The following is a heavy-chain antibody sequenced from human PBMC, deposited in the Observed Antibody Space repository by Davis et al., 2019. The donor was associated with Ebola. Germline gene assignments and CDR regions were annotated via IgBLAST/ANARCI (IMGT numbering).Heavy chain of an antibody. J-gene: IGHJ6*02. D-gene: IGHD1-26*01. V-gene: IGHV1-2*02. CDR3: ARDIVKLAGEYYYYGMDV. CDR2: INPNSGGT. CDR1: GYTFTGYY. Sequence: ASVKVSCKASGYTFTGYYMHWVRQAPGQGLEWMGWINPNSGGTNYAQKFQGRVTMTRDTSISTAYMELSRLRSDDTAVYYCARDIVKLAGEYYYYGMDVWGQGTTVTVSS.